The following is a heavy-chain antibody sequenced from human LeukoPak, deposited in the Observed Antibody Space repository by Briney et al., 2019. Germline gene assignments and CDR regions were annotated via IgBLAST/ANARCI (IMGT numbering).Heavy chain of an antibody. CDR1: GGSISSSSYY. CDR3: ARDLLATPHAFDI. J-gene: IGHJ3*02. D-gene: IGHD3-3*02. CDR2: IYYNGGS. V-gene: IGHV4-39*07. Sequence: SETLSLTCTVSGGSISSSSYYWGWIRQPPGKGLEWIGNIYYNGGSYYNSSLKSRVTISIDTSKNQFSLKLSSVTAADAAVYYCARDLLATPHAFDIWGQGTMVTVSS.